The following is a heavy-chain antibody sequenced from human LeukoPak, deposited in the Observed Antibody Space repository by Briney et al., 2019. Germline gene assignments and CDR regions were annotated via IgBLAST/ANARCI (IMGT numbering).Heavy chain of an antibody. CDR3: AREMGGVADCSGGRCSSLYWFDL. J-gene: IGHJ5*02. CDR2: IYSDGST. Sequence: GGSLRLSCAASGFTVSSNYMSWVRQAPGKGLEWVSVIYSDGSTFYADSVKGRFTISRDNSKNTLYLQMNSLRAEDTAVYYCAREMGGVADCSGGRCSSLYWFDLGGQGTLVTVSS. CDR1: GFTVSSNY. D-gene: IGHD2-15*01. V-gene: IGHV3-53*01.